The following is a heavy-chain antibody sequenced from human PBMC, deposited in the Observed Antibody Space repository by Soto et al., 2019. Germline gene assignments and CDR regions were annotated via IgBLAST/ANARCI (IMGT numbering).Heavy chain of an antibody. V-gene: IGHV3-33*01. CDR3: AREYSSSSGGYYYYYMDV. Sequence: GGSLRLSCAASGFTFSSYGMHWVRQAPGKGLEWVAVIWYDGSNKYYADSVKGRFTISRDNSKNTLYLQMNSLRAEDTAVYYCAREYSSSSGGYYYYYMDVWGKGTTVTVSS. CDR2: IWYDGSNK. CDR1: GFTFSSYG. J-gene: IGHJ6*03. D-gene: IGHD6-6*01.